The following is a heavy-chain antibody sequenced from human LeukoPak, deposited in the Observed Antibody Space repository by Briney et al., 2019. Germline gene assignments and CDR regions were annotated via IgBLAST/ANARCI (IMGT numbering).Heavy chain of an antibody. V-gene: IGHV4-39*07. J-gene: IGHJ6*03. D-gene: IGHD3-9*01. CDR1: GGSISSSSYY. Sequence: SETLSLTCTVSGGSISSSSYYWGWIRQPPGKGLEWIGSIYYSGSTYYNPSLKSRVTISVDTSKNQFSLKLSSVTAADTAVYYCARGRKYYDILTGSGYYYMDVWGKGTTVTVSS. CDR2: IYYSGST. CDR3: ARGRKYYDILTGSGYYYMDV.